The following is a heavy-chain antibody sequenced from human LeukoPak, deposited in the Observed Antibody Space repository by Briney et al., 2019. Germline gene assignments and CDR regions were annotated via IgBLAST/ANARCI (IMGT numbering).Heavy chain of an antibody. CDR3: ARRITIFGVVIIRAYYYYGMDV. V-gene: IGHV1-8*01. CDR1: GYTFTSYD. J-gene: IGHJ6*02. D-gene: IGHD3-3*01. Sequence: ASVKVSCKASGYTFTSYDINWVRQATGQGLEWMGWMNPNSGNTGYAQKFQGRVTMTRNTSISTAYMELSSLRSEDTAVYYCARRITIFGVVIIRAYYYYGMDVWGQGTTVTVSS. CDR2: MNPNSGNT.